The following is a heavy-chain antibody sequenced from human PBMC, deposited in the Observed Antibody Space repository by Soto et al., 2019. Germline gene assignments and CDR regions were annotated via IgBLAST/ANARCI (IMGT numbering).Heavy chain of an antibody. D-gene: IGHD3-16*01. V-gene: IGHV6-1*01. J-gene: IGHJ4*02. Sequence: QTLSLTCAISGDSISGNSAAWNWIRQSPSRGLEWLGRTYYRSRWYNDYAVSVKSRITVTPDTSKNQFSLHLNSVTPEDTAVYCCAREFPYYVSSDSYLDYWGQGALGTVSS. CDR3: AREFPYYVSSDSYLDY. CDR1: GDSISGNSAA. CDR2: TYYRSRWYN.